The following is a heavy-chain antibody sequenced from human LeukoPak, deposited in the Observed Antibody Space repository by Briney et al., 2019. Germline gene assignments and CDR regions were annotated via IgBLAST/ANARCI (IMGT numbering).Heavy chain of an antibody. D-gene: IGHD3-22*01. J-gene: IGHJ4*02. Sequence: GGSLRLSCAASGLTFSSYDMHWVRQVPTKGLEWVSSIGATGDTYYAGSVKGRFTISRDNSKSTLFLQMNSLRAEDTAVYYCAKSSYYDSSGYYREYYFDYWGQGTLVTVSS. CDR1: GLTFSSYD. CDR2: IGATGDT. CDR3: AKSSYYDSSGYYREYYFDY. V-gene: IGHV3-13*01.